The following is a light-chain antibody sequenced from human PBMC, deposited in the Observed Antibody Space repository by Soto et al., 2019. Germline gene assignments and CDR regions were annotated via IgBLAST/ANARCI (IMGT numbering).Light chain of an antibody. CDR1: SSDVGGYNS. J-gene: IGLJ3*02. V-gene: IGLV2-8*01. CDR3: SSYAGSNYWA. Sequence: QSVLTQPPSASGSPGQSVTISCTGTSSDVGGYNSVSWYQQLPGKAPKLLIYEVSKRPSGVPDRFSGSKSGNTASLTVSGLQAEDEADYYCSSYAGSNYWAFGQGTK. CDR2: EVS.